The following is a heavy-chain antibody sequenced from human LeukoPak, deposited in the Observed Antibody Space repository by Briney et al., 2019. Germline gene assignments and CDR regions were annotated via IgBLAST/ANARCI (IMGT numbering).Heavy chain of an antibody. V-gene: IGHV4-39*01. D-gene: IGHD2-2*01. CDR3: ARHWSATLPAAPLPNWFDP. Sequence: SETLSLTCTVSGGSISSSSYYWGWIRQPPGKGLEWIGSIYYSGSTYYNPSLKSRVTISVDTSKNQFSLKLSSVTAADTAVYYCARHWSATLPAAPLPNWFDPWGQGTLVTVSS. CDR2: IYYSGST. J-gene: IGHJ5*02. CDR1: GGSISSSSYY.